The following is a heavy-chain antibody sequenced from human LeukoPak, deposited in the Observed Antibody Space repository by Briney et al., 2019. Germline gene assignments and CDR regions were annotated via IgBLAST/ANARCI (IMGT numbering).Heavy chain of an antibody. V-gene: IGHV1-69*08. CDR1: GGTFLSHT. D-gene: IGHD3-10*01. CDR2: ITPVIETA. CDR3: TRVNLRGSNYNWFDP. J-gene: IGHJ5*02. Sequence: ASVKVSCKTSGGTFLSHTFSWVRQAPGHGLEWIGKITPVIETAKYAQTFQGRVSIYTDRDTTTVFMDLSGLRPDDTADYYCTRVNLRGSNYNWFDPWGQGTRVIVSS.